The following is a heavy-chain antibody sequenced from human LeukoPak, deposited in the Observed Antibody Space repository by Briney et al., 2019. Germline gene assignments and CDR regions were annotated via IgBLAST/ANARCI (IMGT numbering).Heavy chain of an antibody. CDR3: ARETSLRYFDWLLSPYYYYMDV. J-gene: IGHJ6*03. D-gene: IGHD3-9*01. V-gene: IGHV3-30*02. CDR2: IRYDGSNK. CDR1: GFTFSSYG. Sequence: GGSLRLSCAASGFTFSSYGMHWVRQAPGKGLEWVAFIRYDGSNKYYADSVKGRFTISRDNSKNTLYLQMNSLRAEDTAVYYCARETSLRYFDWLLSPYYYYMDVWGKGTTVTISS.